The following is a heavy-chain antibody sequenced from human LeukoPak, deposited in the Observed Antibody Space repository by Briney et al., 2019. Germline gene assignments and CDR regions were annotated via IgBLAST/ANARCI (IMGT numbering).Heavy chain of an antibody. J-gene: IGHJ6*02. D-gene: IGHD6-13*01. CDR2: IWYDGSNK. Sequence: GGSVRLSCAASGFTFSSYGMHWVRQAPGKGLEGVAVIWYDGSNKYYADSVKGRFTISRDNSKNTLYLQMNSLSAEDTAVYYCARASRGRYSSSWYEPNYDYGMDVWGQGTTVTVSS. CDR3: ARASRGRYSSSWYEPNYDYGMDV. CDR1: GFTFSSYG. V-gene: IGHV3-33*01.